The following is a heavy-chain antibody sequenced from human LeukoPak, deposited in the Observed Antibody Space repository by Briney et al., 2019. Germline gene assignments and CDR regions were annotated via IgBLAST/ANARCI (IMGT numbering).Heavy chain of an antibody. Sequence: SETLSLTCTVSGGSISSYYWSWIRQPPGKGLEWIGYIYYSGSTNYNPSLKSRVTISVDTSKNQFSLNLSSVTAADTAVYYCARQYYYGSGTNNWGQGTLVTVSS. V-gene: IGHV4-59*08. CDR1: GGSISSYY. CDR2: IYYSGST. CDR3: ARQYYYGSGTNN. D-gene: IGHD3-10*01. J-gene: IGHJ4*02.